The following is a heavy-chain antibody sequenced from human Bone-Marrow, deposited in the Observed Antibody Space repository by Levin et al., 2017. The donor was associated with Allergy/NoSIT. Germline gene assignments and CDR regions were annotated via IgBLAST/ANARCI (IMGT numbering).Heavy chain of an antibody. CDR2: IYISGST. Sequence: SETLSLTCTVSADFTSDYYWNWIRQPAGKGLEWIGRIYISGSTNYNPSLKTRVNMSVDTSKNQFSLKLTSVTAADTAVYYCARGDDDFVDYAFDLWGQGTMITVSS. D-gene: IGHD5-12*01. J-gene: IGHJ3*01. CDR1: ADFTSDYY. CDR3: ARGDDDFVDYAFDL. V-gene: IGHV4-4*07.